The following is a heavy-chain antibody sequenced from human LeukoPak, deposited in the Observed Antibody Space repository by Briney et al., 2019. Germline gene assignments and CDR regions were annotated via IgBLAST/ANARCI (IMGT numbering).Heavy chain of an antibody. D-gene: IGHD2-2*01. J-gene: IGHJ4*02. CDR2: IYHSGST. V-gene: IGHV4-59*01. Sequence: SETLSLTCTVSGDSISTYYWNWIRQPPGKGLEWIGYIYHSGSTNYNPSLKSRVTISVDTSKNQFSLKLSSVTAADTAVYYCARGPTSWSLPDYWGQGTLVTVSS. CDR3: ARGPTSWSLPDY. CDR1: GDSISTYY.